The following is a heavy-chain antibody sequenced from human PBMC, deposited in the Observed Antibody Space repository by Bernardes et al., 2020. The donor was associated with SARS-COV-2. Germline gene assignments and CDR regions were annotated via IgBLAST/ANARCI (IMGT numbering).Heavy chain of an antibody. J-gene: IGHJ6*02. CDR1: GGSVSGRNFY. Sequence: TMSLTCTVSGGSVSGRNFYWNWIRQPPGKGLEWIGYISYNGRTTYNPSLESRVSISIDTSKNQFSLKLTSVIAADTAFYYCAKDVDYYYTMDVWGQGTAVTVSS. CDR2: ISYNGRT. CDR3: AKDVDYYYTMDV. V-gene: IGHV4-61*01.